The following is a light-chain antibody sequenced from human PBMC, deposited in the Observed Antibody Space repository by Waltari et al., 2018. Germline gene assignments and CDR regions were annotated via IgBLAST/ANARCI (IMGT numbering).Light chain of an antibody. CDR3: QQSYGVPIS. V-gene: IGKV1-39*01. J-gene: IGKJ4*01. CDR2: AAS. CDR1: KNIDNF. Sequence: DIQLTQSPSSLSASLGDRVIITCRASKNIDNFLNWYQQKPVRSPVLLIYAASTLQSGVPSRFSGSVSGTDFTLTIRNLQPEDFATYYCQQSYGVPISFGGGTKVEI.